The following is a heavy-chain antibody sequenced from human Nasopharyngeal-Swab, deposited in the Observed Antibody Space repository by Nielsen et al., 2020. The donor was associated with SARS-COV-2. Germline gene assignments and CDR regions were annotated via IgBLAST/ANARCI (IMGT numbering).Heavy chain of an antibody. Sequence: WIRQPPGKGLEWIGYIYYSGSTNYNPSLKSRVTISVDTSKNQFSLKLSSVTAADTAVYYCARAHIVVVPVHNWFDPWGQGTLVTVSS. CDR3: ARAHIVVVPVHNWFDP. J-gene: IGHJ5*02. CDR2: IYYSGST. D-gene: IGHD2-2*01. V-gene: IGHV4-59*01.